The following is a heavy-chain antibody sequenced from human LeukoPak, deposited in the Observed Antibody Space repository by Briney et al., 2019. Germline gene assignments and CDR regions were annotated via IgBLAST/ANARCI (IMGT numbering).Heavy chain of an antibody. CDR3: ARDHPPYGCGSTSCYWDRRWFDP. D-gene: IGHD2-2*01. Sequence: PSETLSLTCAVYGGAFSGYYWSWIRQPPGKGLEWIGEINHSGSTNYNPSLKSRVTISVDTSKNQFSLKLSSVTAADTAVYYCARDHPPYGCGSTSCYWDRRWFDPWGQGTLVTVSS. J-gene: IGHJ5*02. V-gene: IGHV4-34*01. CDR1: GGAFSGYY. CDR2: INHSGST.